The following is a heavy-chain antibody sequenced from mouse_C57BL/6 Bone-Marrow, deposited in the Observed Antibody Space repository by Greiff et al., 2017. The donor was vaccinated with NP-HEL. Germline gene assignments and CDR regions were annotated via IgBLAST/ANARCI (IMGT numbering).Heavy chain of an antibody. CDR3: ALTPNSKGAMDY. Sequence: VQLQQSVAELVRPGASVKLSCTASGFNFKNTYMHWVKQRPEQGLEWIGRIDPANGNTKYAPKFQGKATMTADTSSNTAFRQLSSLTSADNAIYYCALTPNSKGAMDYWGQGTSVTVSS. D-gene: IGHD4-1*01. J-gene: IGHJ4*01. CDR2: IDPANGNT. CDR1: GFNFKNTY. V-gene: IGHV14-3*01.